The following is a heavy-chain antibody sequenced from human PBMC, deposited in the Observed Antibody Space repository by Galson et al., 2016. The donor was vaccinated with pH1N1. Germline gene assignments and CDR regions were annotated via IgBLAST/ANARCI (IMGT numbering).Heavy chain of an antibody. CDR2: IYPGDSDP. CDR3: ARLAHCSGDCYSMGPWGYFDF. V-gene: IGHV5-51*01. J-gene: IGHJ4*03. Sequence: QSGAEVKKPGESLKISCKGSGSIFIGHWIAWVRQKPGNGLEWMGIIYPGDSDPRYSPSFAGQVIISADKSSNTAYLRWSSLKASDTAMYYCARLAHCSGDCYSMGPWGYFDFWGQGTLVAVSS. D-gene: IGHD2-21*02. CDR1: GSIFIGHW.